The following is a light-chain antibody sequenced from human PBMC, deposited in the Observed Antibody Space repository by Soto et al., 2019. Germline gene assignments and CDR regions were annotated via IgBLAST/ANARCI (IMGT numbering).Light chain of an antibody. CDR2: DAS. V-gene: IGKV1-5*01. J-gene: IGKJ1*01. CDR3: QQYNSDSWT. Sequence: DIQMTQSPSTLSASVGDRVTITCRASQSISSWLAWYQQKPGKAPKLLIYDASSLESRVPSRFSGSGSGTEFTLTISSLQPDDFATYYCQQYNSDSWTFGQGTKVEIK. CDR1: QSISSW.